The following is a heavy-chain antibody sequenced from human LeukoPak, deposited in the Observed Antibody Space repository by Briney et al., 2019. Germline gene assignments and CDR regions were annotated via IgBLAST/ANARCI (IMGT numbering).Heavy chain of an antibody. CDR1: GGSFSGYY. V-gene: IGHV4-34*01. Sequence: PSETLSLTCAVYGGSFSGYYWSWIRQPPGNGLEWIGEINHSGSTNYNPSLKSRVTISVDTSKNQFSLKLSSVTAADTAVYYCAGEEITTYYYFDYWGQGTLVTVSS. CDR3: AGEEITTYYYFDY. CDR2: INHSGST. D-gene: IGHD1-26*01. J-gene: IGHJ4*02.